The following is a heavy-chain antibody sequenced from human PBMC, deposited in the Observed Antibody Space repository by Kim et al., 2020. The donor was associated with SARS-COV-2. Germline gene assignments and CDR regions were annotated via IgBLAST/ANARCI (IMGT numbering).Heavy chain of an antibody. CDR3: ARDRGADSSGWYGDYYYGMDV. D-gene: IGHD6-19*01. J-gene: IGHJ6*02. CDR2: IYYSGST. CDR1: GGSVSSGSYY. V-gene: IGHV4-61*01. Sequence: SETLSLTCTVSGGSVSSGSYYWSWIRQPPGKGLEWIGYIYYSGSTNYNPSLKSRVTISVDTSKNQFSLKLSSVTAADTAVYYCARDRGADSSGWYGDYYYGMDVWGQGTTVTVSS.